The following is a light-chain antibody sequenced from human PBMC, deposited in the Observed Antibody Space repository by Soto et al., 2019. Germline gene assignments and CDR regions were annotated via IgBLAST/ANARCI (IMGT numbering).Light chain of an antibody. CDR3: SSYVGSNYLV. CDR1: SSDVGGYDY. Sequence: QSALTQPPSASASPGQSVTISCAGTSSDVGGYDYGSWYQQHPGKAPKLIIYEVTKRPSGVPDRFSGSKSGNTASLTVSALQAEDEADYYCSSYVGSNYLVFGGGTKLTVL. V-gene: IGLV2-8*01. CDR2: EVT. J-gene: IGLJ2*01.